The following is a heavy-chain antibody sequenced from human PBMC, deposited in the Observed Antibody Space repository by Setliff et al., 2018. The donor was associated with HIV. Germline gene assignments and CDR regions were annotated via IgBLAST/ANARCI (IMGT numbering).Heavy chain of an antibody. CDR1: GFIFSGAA. V-gene: IGHV3-73*01. CDR2: IRTNAKGYAT. J-gene: IGHJ1*01. CDR3: TTLSGSLQY. D-gene: IGHD1-26*01. Sequence: GGSLRLSCAASGFIFSGAAMHRVRQTSGKGLEWVGRIRTNAKGYATEYAASVKGRFIISRDDSKSTAYLQMSSLQTEDTAVYYCTTLSGSLQYWGQGTQVTVSS.